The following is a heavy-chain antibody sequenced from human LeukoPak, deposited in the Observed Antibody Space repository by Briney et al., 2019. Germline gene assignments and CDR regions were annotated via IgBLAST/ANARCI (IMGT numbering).Heavy chain of an antibody. Sequence: GGSLRLSCAASGFTFSSYGMQWVRQAPGKGLEWVAVISYDGSNKYYADSVKGRFTISRDNSKNTLYLQMNSLRAEDTAVYYCARATDYGGNSGQPDYWGQGTLVTVSS. D-gene: IGHD4-23*01. CDR2: ISYDGSNK. V-gene: IGHV3-30*03. CDR3: ARATDYGGNSGQPDY. CDR1: GFTFSSYG. J-gene: IGHJ4*02.